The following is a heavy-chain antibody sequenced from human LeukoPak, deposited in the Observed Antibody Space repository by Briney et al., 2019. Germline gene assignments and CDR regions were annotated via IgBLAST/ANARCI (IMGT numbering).Heavy chain of an antibody. CDR3: ARGPPVLLWSAYWYFDL. Sequence: PGGSLRLSCAASGFTFSDYYMSWIRQAPGKGLEWVSYISSSSSYTNYADSVKGRFTISRDNAKNSLNLQMNSLRAEDTAVYYCARGPPVLLWSAYWYFDLWGRGTLVTVSS. D-gene: IGHD3-10*01. CDR2: ISSSSSYT. V-gene: IGHV3-11*06. J-gene: IGHJ2*01. CDR1: GFTFSDYY.